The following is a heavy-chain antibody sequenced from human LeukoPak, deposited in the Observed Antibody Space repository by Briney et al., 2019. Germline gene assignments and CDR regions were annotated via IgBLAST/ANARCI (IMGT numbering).Heavy chain of an antibody. V-gene: IGHV1-46*01. CDR2: INPSGGST. Sequence: ASVKVSCKASGYTFTSYYMHWVRQAPGQGLEWMGIINPSGGSTSYAQKFQGRVTMTRDTSTSTVYMELSSLRSEDTAVYYCARDLRTDSSGYYRDYWGQGTPVTVSS. D-gene: IGHD3-22*01. CDR1: GYTFTSYY. CDR3: ARDLRTDSSGYYRDY. J-gene: IGHJ4*02.